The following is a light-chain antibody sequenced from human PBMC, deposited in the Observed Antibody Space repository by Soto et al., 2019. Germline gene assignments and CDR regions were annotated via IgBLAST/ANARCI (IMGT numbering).Light chain of an antibody. CDR1: SSDVGSYNL. CDR3: CSYAGSSTSLYV. V-gene: IGLV2-23*01. CDR2: EGS. J-gene: IGLJ1*01. Sequence: QSVLTQPASVSGSPGQSITISCTGTSSDVGSYNLVSWYQQHPGKAPKLMIYEGSKRPSGVSNRFSGSKSGNTASLTISGLQAEDEADYYGCSYAGSSTSLYVFGTGTKLTVL.